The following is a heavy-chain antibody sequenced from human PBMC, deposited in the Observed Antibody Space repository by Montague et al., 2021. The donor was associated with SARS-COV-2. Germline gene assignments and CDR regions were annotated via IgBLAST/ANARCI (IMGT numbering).Heavy chain of an antibody. CDR3: ARESSIDEKGMGLDY. J-gene: IGHJ4*02. CDR2: ISYDGSNK. V-gene: IGHV3-30-3*01. Sequence: SLSLSWAASGFPFSSYGMHLVRQAPVKGLEWATLISYDGSNKYYADSVKGRFTISRDNSKNTLYLQMSSLRAEDTAVYYCARESSIDEKGMGLDYWGQGTPVTVSS. CDR1: GFPFSSYG. D-gene: IGHD5-24*01.